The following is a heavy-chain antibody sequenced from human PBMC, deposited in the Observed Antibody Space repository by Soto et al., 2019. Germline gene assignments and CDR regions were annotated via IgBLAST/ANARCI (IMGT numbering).Heavy chain of an antibody. CDR2: ISSSSSTI. J-gene: IGHJ4*02. CDR1: GFTFSSYS. Sequence: GGSLRLSCAASGFTFSSYSMNWVRQAPGKGLEWVSYISSSSSTIYYADSVKGRFTISRDNAKNSLYLQMNSLRAEDTAVYYCARDLLSPAGTNYFDYWGQGTLVTVSS. CDR3: ARDLLSPAGTNYFDY. D-gene: IGHD6-13*01. V-gene: IGHV3-48*01.